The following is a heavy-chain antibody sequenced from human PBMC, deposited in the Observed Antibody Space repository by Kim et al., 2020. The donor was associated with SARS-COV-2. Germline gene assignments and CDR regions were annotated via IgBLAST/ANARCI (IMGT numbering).Heavy chain of an antibody. D-gene: IGHD3-22*01. V-gene: IGHV4-31*02. CDR3: AAYYDTSAYYFFDY. J-gene: IGHJ4*02. Sequence: NPCLKSRVTISVDTSENQFSLKLSSVTAADTAVYYCAAYYDTSAYYFFDYWGQGTLVTVSS.